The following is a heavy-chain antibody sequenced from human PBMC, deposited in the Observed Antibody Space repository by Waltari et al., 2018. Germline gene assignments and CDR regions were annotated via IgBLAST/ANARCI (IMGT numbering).Heavy chain of an antibody. CDR3: ARAGGRYCSSTSCYYYYYYGMDV. V-gene: IGHV4-34*01. D-gene: IGHD2-2*01. J-gene: IGHJ6*02. Sequence: QVQLQQWGAGLLKPSETLSLTCAVYGGSFSGYYWSWIRQPPGKGLEWIGEINHSGRTNYNPSLKSRVTISVDTSKNQFSLKLSSVTAADTAVYYCARAGGRYCSSTSCYYYYYYGMDVWGQGTTVTVSS. CDR2: INHSGRT. CDR1: GGSFSGYY.